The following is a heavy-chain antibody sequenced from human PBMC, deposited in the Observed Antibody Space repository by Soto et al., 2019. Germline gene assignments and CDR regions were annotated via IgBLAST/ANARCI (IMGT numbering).Heavy chain of an antibody. V-gene: IGHV3-74*01. Sequence: EEHLVESGGVLVQSGGSLRLSCAASGFTFNYYWMNWVRQVPGKGLLWVSHIQTDGSSTTYADSVKGRFTISRDNAKISRYLQRNGLRVEDTAVYFGARGQRCGCYLWGQGTMVTISA. J-gene: IGHJ3*01. D-gene: IGHD6-19*01. CDR2: IQTDGSST. CDR1: GFTFNYYW. CDR3: ARGQRCGCYL.